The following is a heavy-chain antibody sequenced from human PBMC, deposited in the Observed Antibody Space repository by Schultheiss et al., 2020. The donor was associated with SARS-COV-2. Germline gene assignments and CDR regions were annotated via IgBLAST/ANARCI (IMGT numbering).Heavy chain of an antibody. CDR1: GFTFRTYA. D-gene: IGHD3-3*01. V-gene: IGHV3-30*15. CDR3: ARDGSSHFDFRSAFGYYYGMDV. CDR2: ISYDGSKK. J-gene: IGHJ6*02. Sequence: GESLKISCAASGFTFRTYAMHWVRQAPGKGLEWVAVISYDGSKKYYADSVKGRFTISRENSKNTLYLQMSSLRPEDTALYYCARDGSSHFDFRSAFGYYYGMDVWGQGTTVTVSS.